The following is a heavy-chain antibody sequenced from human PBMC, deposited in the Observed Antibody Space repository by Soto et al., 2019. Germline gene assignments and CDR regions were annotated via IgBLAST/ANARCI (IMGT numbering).Heavy chain of an antibody. V-gene: IGHV1-46*01. D-gene: IGHD2-15*01. J-gene: IGHJ5*02. CDR1: GYTFASFH. CDR2: INPTGGAT. CDR3: AREGSSWYDR. Sequence: QVQLVQSGAEVRKPGASVKVSCKASGYTFASFHIYWVRQAPGQGPEWMGIINPTGGATTYAEKFQGRVTMTRETSTSTMYMELSSLRSEDTAVYYCAREGSSWYDRWGQGTLVSVSS.